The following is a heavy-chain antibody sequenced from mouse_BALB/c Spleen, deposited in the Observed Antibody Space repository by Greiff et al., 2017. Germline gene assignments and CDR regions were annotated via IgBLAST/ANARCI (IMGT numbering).Heavy chain of an antibody. V-gene: IGHV1-80*01. CDR2: IYPGDGDT. J-gene: IGHJ3*01. D-gene: IGHD2-14*01. CDR1: GYAFSSYW. CDR3: ARVRYRYDGFAY. Sequence: VQLQQSGAELVRPGSSVKISCKASGYAFSSYWMNWVKQRPGQGLEWIGQIYPGDGDTNYNGKFKGKATLTADKSSSTAYMQLSSLTSEDSAVYFCARVRYRYDGFAYWGQGTLVTVSA.